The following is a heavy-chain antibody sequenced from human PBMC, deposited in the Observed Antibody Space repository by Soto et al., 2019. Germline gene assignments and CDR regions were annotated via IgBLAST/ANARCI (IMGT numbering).Heavy chain of an antibody. J-gene: IGHJ4*02. Sequence: QVQLVQSGADVKKPGSSVKVSCKASGGTFSSYAISWVRQATGQGLEWMGGLIPIFGTANYAQKFQGRVTITAAESTSTAYIELSSVRSEDTAVYYCAPRGYSYGGFDYWGQGTLVTFSS. CDR1: GGTFSSYA. D-gene: IGHD5-18*01. V-gene: IGHV1-69*12. CDR3: APRGYSYGGFDY. CDR2: LIPIFGTA.